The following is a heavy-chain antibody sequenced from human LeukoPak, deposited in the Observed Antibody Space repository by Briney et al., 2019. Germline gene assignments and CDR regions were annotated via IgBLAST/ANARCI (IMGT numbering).Heavy chain of an antibody. CDR1: GFTFSNYA. V-gene: IGHV3-23*01. CDR2: IVGSGGST. CDR3: ARDGIVVVPAAIGYYYYGMDV. D-gene: IGHD2-2*01. J-gene: IGHJ6*02. Sequence: PGGSLRLSCAASGFTFSNYAMSWVRQAPGKGLEWVSAIVGSGGSTYYADSVKGRFTISRDNAKNSLYLQMNSLRAEDTAVYYCARDGIVVVPAAIGYYYYGMDVWGQGTTVTVSS.